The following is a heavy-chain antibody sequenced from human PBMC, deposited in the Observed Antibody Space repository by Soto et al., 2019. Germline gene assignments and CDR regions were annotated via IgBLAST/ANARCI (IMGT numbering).Heavy chain of an antibody. V-gene: IGHV3-30-3*01. Sequence: PGGSLRLSCAASGFTFSSYAMHGVRQSPGKGLEWVAVISYDGSIKYTAHSVKGRFTIYRDNSKNTLYLRMNSWRAEATAVYDFGRDIRGNLPDWGYWGQGTLVTVSS. CDR1: GFTFSSYA. CDR3: GRDIRGNLPDWGY. D-gene: IGHD2-15*01. J-gene: IGHJ4*02. CDR2: ISYDGSIK.